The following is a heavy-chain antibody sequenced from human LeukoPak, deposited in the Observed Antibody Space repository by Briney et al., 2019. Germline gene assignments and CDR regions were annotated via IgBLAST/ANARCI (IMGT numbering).Heavy chain of an antibody. CDR2: IKQDGSER. J-gene: IGHJ6*02. Sequence: GGSLRLSCAASGFTFSSYWMSWVRQAPGKGLEWVANIKQDGSERYYVDSVKGRFTISRDNAKNSLYLQMNSLRVEDTAVYYCARDKWFGGYYGMDVWGQGTTVTVSS. CDR3: ARDKWFGGYYGMDV. V-gene: IGHV3-7*01. CDR1: GFTFSSYW. D-gene: IGHD3-10*01.